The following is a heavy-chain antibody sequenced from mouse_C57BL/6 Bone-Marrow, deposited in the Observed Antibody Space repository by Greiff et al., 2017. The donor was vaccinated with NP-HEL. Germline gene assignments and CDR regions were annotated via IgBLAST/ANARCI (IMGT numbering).Heavy chain of an antibody. CDR2: INPNNGGT. V-gene: IGHV1-18*01. J-gene: IGHJ3*01. CDR3: ARGNYYGSSAWFAY. D-gene: IGHD1-1*01. CDR1: GYTFTDYN. Sequence: EVKLVESGPELVKPGASVKIPCKASGYTFTDYNMDWVKQSHGKSLEWIGDINPNNGGTIYNQKFKGKATLTVDKSSSTAYMELRSLTSEDTAVYYCARGNYYGSSAWFAYWGQGTLVTVSA.